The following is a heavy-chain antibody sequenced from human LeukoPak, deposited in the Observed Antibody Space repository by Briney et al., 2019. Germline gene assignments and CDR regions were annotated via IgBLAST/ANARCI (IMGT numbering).Heavy chain of an antibody. CDR3: AREVPPLNYYGMDV. J-gene: IGHJ6*02. V-gene: IGHV4-61*01. CDR1: GGSISSSSYY. Sequence: SETLSLTCTVSGGSISSSSYYWGWIRQPPGKGLEWIGYIYYSGSTNYNPSLKSRVTISVDTSKNQFSLKLSSVTAADTAVYYCAREVPPLNYYGMDVWGQGTTVTVSS. CDR2: IYYSGST.